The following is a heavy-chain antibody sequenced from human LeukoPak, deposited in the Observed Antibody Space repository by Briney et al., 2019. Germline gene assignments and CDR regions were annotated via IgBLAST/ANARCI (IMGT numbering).Heavy chain of an antibody. J-gene: IGHJ4*02. CDR3: ARAWGPRVRGVIHYFDY. V-gene: IGHV4-34*01. CDR2: INHSGST. D-gene: IGHD3-10*01. CDR1: GGSFSGYY. Sequence: SETLSLTCAVYGGSFSGYYWSWIRQPPGKGLEWIGEINHSGSTNYNPSLKSRVTISVDTSKNQFSLKLSSVTAADTAVYYCARAWGPRVRGVIHYFDYWGQGTLVTVSS.